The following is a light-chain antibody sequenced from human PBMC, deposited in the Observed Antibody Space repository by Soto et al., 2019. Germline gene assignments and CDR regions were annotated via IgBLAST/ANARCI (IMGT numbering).Light chain of an antibody. CDR3: QTWGTGIGV. CDR2: LNSDGSH. J-gene: IGLJ2*01. Sequence: QPVLTQSPSASASLGASVKLTCTLSRGHSSYAIAWHQQQPEKGPRYLMKLNSDGSHSKGDGIPDRFSGSSSGAEHYLTISSLQSEDEADYYCQTWGTGIGVFGGGTKLTVL. V-gene: IGLV4-69*01. CDR1: RGHSSYA.